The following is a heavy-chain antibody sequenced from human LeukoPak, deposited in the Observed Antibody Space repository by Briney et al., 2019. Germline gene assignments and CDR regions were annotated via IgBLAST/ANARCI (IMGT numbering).Heavy chain of an antibody. V-gene: IGHV1-69*06. J-gene: IGHJ6*03. CDR2: IIPIFGTA. Sequence: SVKVSCKASGGTFSSYAISWVRQAPGQGLEWMGGIIPIFGTANYAQKFQGRVTITADKSTSTAYMELSSLRSEDTAVYYCAREHCSGGSCYSIYYYYYMDVWGKGTTVTVSS. CDR3: AREHCSGGSCYSIYYYYYMDV. D-gene: IGHD2-15*01. CDR1: GGTFSSYA.